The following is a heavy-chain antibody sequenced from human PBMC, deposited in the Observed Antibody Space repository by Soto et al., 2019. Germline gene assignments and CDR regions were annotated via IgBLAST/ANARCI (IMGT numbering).Heavy chain of an antibody. D-gene: IGHD2-2*01. Sequence: SETLSLTCTVSGGSISSYYWSWIRQPPGKGLEWIGYIYYSGSTNYNPSLKSRVTISVDTSKNQFSLKLSSVTAADTAVYYCARQSQIVVVPAAMKSPWFDPWGQGTLVTVSS. CDR3: ARQSQIVVVPAAMKSPWFDP. CDR1: GGSISSYY. J-gene: IGHJ5*02. V-gene: IGHV4-59*01. CDR2: IYYSGST.